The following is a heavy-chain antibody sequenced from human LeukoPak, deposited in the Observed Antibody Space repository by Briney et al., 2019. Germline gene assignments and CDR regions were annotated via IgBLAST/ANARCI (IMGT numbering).Heavy chain of an antibody. V-gene: IGHV3-30*02. J-gene: IGHJ6*03. Sequence: GGSLRLSCVASGLSFSTYGMHWVRQSPGKGLEWVAFTRYDGTYKYYADSVEGRFTIFRDNSKSTLYLQMNSLRGEDTAFYYCARDTSLWTTYYYMDVWGKGTTVTVSS. CDR2: TRYDGTYK. CDR1: GLSFSTYG. D-gene: IGHD3/OR15-3a*01. CDR3: ARDTSLWTTYYYMDV.